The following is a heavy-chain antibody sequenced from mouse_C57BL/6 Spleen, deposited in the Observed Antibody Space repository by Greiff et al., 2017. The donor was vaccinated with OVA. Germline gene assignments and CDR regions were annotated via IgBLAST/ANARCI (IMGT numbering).Heavy chain of an antibody. Sequence: VQLQQPGAELVMPGASVKLSCKASGYTFTSYWMHWVKQRPGQGLEWIGEIDPSDSYTNYNQKFKGKSTLTVDKSSSTAYMQLSSLTSEDSAVYYCARVRYDYDVGYAMDYWGQGTSVTVSS. V-gene: IGHV1-69*01. J-gene: IGHJ4*01. CDR3: ARVRYDYDVGYAMDY. CDR1: GYTFTSYW. CDR2: IDPSDSYT. D-gene: IGHD2-4*01.